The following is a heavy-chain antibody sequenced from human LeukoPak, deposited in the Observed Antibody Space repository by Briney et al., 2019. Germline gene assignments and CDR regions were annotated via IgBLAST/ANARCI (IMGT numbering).Heavy chain of an antibody. CDR2: ISYDGSNK. J-gene: IGHJ6*03. Sequence: GRSLRLSCAASGFTFSSYGMHWVRQAPGKGLEWVAVISYDGSNKYYADSVKGRFTISRDNSKNTLYLQMNSLRAEDTAVYYCAKISAAGPYYYYYMDVWGKGTTVTVSS. CDR1: GFTFSSYG. CDR3: AKISAAGPYYYYYMDV. V-gene: IGHV3-30*18. D-gene: IGHD6-13*01.